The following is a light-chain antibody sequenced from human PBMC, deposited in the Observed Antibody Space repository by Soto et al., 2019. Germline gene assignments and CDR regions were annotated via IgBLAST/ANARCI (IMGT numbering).Light chain of an antibody. CDR3: SSCSSRGTRAVR. CDR1: STEVGSYNY. Sequence: QSVLTQPASVSGSPGQSITLSCTGTSTEVGSYNYVCWFQQYPGKAPKLIIYDVTNRPSGVSNRFSGSKSGTTASLTISGLRPEAEADYDCSSCSSRGTRAVRFGGGTKLTVL. J-gene: IGLJ2*01. CDR2: DVT. V-gene: IGLV2-14*03.